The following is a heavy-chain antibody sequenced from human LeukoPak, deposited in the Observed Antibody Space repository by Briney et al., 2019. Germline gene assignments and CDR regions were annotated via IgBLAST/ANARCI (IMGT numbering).Heavy chain of an antibody. J-gene: IGHJ4*02. D-gene: IGHD3-3*01. V-gene: IGHV1-69*05. CDR2: IFPIFGTA. CDR3: ARDLNDFWSGSLGYFDY. Sequence: SVKVSCKASGGTFSSYAISWVRQAPGQGLEWMGRIFPIFGTANYAQKFQGRVTITTDEYTSTAYMELSSLRSEDTAVYYCARDLNDFWSGSLGYFDYWGQGTLVTVSS. CDR1: GGTFSSYA.